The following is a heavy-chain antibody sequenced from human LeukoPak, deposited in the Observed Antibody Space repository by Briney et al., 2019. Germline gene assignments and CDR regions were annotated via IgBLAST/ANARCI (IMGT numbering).Heavy chain of an antibody. J-gene: IGHJ4*02. V-gene: IGHV4-34*01. Sequence: SETLSLTCAVYGGSFSGYYWSWIRQPPGKGLEWIGEINHSGSTNYNPSLKSRVTISVDTSKNQLSLKLSSVTAADTAVYYCARGMRRYGGNAYYFDYWGQGTLVTVSS. CDR3: ARGMRRYGGNAYYFDY. CDR2: INHSGST. D-gene: IGHD4-23*01. CDR1: GGSFSGYY.